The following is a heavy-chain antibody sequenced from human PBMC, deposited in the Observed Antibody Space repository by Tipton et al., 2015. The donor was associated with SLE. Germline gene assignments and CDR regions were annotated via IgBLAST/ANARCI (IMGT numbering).Heavy chain of an antibody. V-gene: IGHV3-23*01. CDR1: GFTFSTYA. CDR3: ARETNDAFDI. CDR2: ISGGGGAT. Sequence: SLRLSCAASGFTFSTYAMNWVRQAPGKGLEWVSGISGGGGATYYADSLEGHFTISRDNSKNTLYLQMNSLRAEDTAVYYCARETNDAFDIWGQGTMVTVSS. J-gene: IGHJ3*02.